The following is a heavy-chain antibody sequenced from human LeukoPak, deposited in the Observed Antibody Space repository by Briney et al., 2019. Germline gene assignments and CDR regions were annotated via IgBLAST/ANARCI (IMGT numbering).Heavy chain of an antibody. V-gene: IGHV3-21*01. J-gene: IGHJ4*02. CDR3: AREYGGYPRSDY. D-gene: IGHD4-23*01. CDR2: ISSSSSYI. CDR1: GFTFSSYS. Sequence: PGGSLRLSCAASGFTFSSYSMNWVRQAPGKGLEWVSSISSSSSYIYYADSVKGRFTISRDNAKNSLYLQMNSLRAEDTAVYYCAREYGGYPRSDYWGQGTLVTVPS.